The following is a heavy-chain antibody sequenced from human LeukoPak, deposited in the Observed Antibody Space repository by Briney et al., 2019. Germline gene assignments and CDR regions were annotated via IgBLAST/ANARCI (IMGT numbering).Heavy chain of an antibody. V-gene: IGHV1-18*01. CDR2: ISAYNGNT. Sequence: ASVKVSCKASGYTFTSYGISWVRQAPGQGLEWMGWISAYNGNTNYAQKLQGRVTMTTDTSTSTAYMELRSLRSDDTAVYYCAREADYDILTGYWLNDAFDIWGQGTMVTVSS. CDR1: GYTFTSYG. CDR3: AREADYDILTGYWLNDAFDI. J-gene: IGHJ3*02. D-gene: IGHD3-9*01.